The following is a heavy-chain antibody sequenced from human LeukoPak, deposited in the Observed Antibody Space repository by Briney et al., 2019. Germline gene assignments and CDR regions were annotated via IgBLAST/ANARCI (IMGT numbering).Heavy chain of an antibody. V-gene: IGHV3-74*03. CDR1: GFSFSSYW. CDR2: IRPDGRRA. D-gene: IGHD3-22*01. Sequence: GGSLRLSCAASGFSFSSYWMHWVRQAPGKGLVWVARIRPDGRRALSADSVRGRFTVSRDNADNTLYLQMNSLRAEDTAVYYCARVRYSYDSSGIDYWGQGTLATVSS. J-gene: IGHJ4*02. CDR3: ARVRYSYDSSGIDY.